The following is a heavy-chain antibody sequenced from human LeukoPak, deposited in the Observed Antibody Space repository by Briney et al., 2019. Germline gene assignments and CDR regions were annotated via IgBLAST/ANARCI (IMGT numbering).Heavy chain of an antibody. J-gene: IGHJ4*02. CDR3: ARDLSGVISY. CDR1: GASISSGGYY. Sequence: PSQTLSLTCTVSGASISSGGYYWSWIRQHPGKGLEWLGYIYYSGSTYYNPSLKSRVNRSLDTSKNQFSLKLSSVTAADTAVYYCARDLSGVISYWGQGTLVTVSS. CDR2: IYYSGST. V-gene: IGHV4-31*03. D-gene: IGHD3-10*01.